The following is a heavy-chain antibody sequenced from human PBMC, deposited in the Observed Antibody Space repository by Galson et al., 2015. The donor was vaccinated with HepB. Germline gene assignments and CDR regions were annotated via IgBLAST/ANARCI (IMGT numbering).Heavy chain of an antibody. Sequence: SLRHSYASSGVTFSNASMNCVPQAPGHGLEWHSSISSSSSYIYYADSVKGRFTISRDNAKNSLYLQMNSLRDEDTAVYYCARSSGYFDYWGQGTLVTVSS. CDR1: GVTFSNAS. J-gene: IGHJ4*02. CDR3: ARSSGYFDY. V-gene: IGHV3-21*01. D-gene: IGHD3-22*01. CDR2: ISSSSSYI.